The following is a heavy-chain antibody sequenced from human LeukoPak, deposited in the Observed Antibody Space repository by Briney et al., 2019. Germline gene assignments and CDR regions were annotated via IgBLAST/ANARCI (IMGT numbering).Heavy chain of an antibody. V-gene: IGHV4-39*07. CDR2: TYYSGST. Sequence: SETLSLTCTVSGGSISSSSYHWGWTRQPPGKGLEWIGSTYYSGSTYYNPCLKSRVTISVDTSKNQFSLKLSSVTAADTAVYYCAREGYYDTSASGAFDIWGQGTMVTVSS. D-gene: IGHD3-22*01. CDR1: GGSISSSSYH. J-gene: IGHJ3*02. CDR3: AREGYYDTSASGAFDI.